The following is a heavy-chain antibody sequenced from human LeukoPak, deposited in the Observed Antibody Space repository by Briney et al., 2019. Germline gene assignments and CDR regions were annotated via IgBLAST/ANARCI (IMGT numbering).Heavy chain of an antibody. CDR1: DDSISDYY. CDR3: TRGAGWLIDY. J-gene: IGHJ4*02. CDR2: FHNSGTS. Sequence: SETLSLTCTVSDDSISDYYRGWIRQPPGKGLEWIGYFHNSGTSTYNPSLKSRVTISADTSKNQFSHKLNSLTTADTAVYYCTRGAGWLIDYWGQGILVTVSS. D-gene: IGHD3-16*01. V-gene: IGHV4-59*01.